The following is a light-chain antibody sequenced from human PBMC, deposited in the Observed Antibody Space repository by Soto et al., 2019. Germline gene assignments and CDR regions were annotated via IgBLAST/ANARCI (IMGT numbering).Light chain of an antibody. CDR1: QSISSW. J-gene: IGKJ1*01. CDR2: KAS. CDR3: QQYSTYWT. Sequence: DIQMTQSPSTLSAFVGDRVTITCRASQSISSWLAWYQQKPGKAPKVLIYKASSLESGVPSRFSGSGSGTEFTLTISSLQPDDVVTYYCQQYSTYWTFGQGTKVEIK. V-gene: IGKV1-5*03.